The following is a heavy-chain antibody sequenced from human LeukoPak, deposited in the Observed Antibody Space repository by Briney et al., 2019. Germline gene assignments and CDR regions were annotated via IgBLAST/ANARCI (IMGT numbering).Heavy chain of an antibody. J-gene: IGHJ3*02. CDR2: IFYSGKT. CDR3: ARDRITIFGVVPDDAFDI. V-gene: IGHV4-31*03. CDR1: GGSISSGGYY. D-gene: IGHD3-3*01. Sequence: PSQTLSLTCTVSGGSISSGGYYWSWIRQHPGRGVEWIGYIFYSGKTDYNPSLKSRVSISVDTSKNQFSLKLSSVTDADTAVYYCARDRITIFGVVPDDAFDIWGQGTVVTVSS.